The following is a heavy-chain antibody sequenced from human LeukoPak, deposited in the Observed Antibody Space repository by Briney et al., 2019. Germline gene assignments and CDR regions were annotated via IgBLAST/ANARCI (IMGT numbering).Heavy chain of an antibody. J-gene: IGHJ3*02. D-gene: IGHD4-17*01. CDR1: GVTLSRYP. CDR2: LLDTGST. V-gene: IGHV3-23*01. CDR3: AKDDVTGFGDYDAFDI. Sequence: GGSLRLSCAASGVTLSRYPMSWVRQAPGKGLEWGSALLDTGSTYYINSVKGRFTISRDTSKTALFLQMNSMRAEDTAVYFCAKDDVTGFGDYDAFDIWGQGTLVTVSS.